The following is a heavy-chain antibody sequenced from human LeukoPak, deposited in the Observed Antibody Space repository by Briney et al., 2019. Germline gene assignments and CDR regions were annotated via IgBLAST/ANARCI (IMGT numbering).Heavy chain of an antibody. CDR2: IHPRSGET. Sequence: ASVKVSCKASGYTFTSYYMHWVRQAPGQGLEWMGWIHPRSGETNYAYKFRGRVTMTGDTSISTTYMDLGSLGSDDTAVYYCARDGEYGTGSYYRGCFDYWGQGTLVTVSS. CDR3: ARDGEYGTGSYYRGCFDY. V-gene: IGHV1-2*02. J-gene: IGHJ4*02. D-gene: IGHD3-10*01. CDR1: GYTFTSYY.